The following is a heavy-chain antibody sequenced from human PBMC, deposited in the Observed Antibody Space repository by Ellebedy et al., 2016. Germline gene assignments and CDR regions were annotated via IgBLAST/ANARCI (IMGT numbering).Heavy chain of an antibody. J-gene: IGHJ5*02. CDR2: INAGNGNT. V-gene: IGHV1-3*01. CDR1: GYTFSDYG. CDR3: AREATVTAFWFDP. D-gene: IGHD2-21*02. Sequence: ASVKVSCKASGYTFSDYGIHWVRQAPGQRLEWMGWINAGNGNTKYSQKFQGRVTISRDTSASTAYMELSSLRSEDTAVYYCAREATVTAFWFDPWGQGTLVTVSS.